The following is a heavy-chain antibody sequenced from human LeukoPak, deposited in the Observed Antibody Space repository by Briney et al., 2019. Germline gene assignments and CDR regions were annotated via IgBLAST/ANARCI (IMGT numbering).Heavy chain of an antibody. D-gene: IGHD1-26*01. V-gene: IGHV3-7*01. J-gene: IGHJ4*02. Sequence: PGGSLRLSCAASGFTFSSYWMSWVRQAPGKGLEWVANIKQDGSEKYYVDSVKGRFTISRDNAENSLYLQMNSLRAEDTAVYYCARVPRLMGATPGARVYWGQGTLVTVSS. CDR1: GFTFSSYW. CDR2: IKQDGSEK. CDR3: ARVPRLMGATPGARVY.